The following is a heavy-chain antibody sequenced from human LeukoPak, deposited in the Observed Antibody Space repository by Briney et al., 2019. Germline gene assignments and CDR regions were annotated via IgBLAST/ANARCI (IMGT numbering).Heavy chain of an antibody. CDR2: IYPGDSDT. D-gene: IGHD2-2*01. V-gene: IGHV5-51*01. CDR3: ARLGLVPAAYYYGMDV. Sequence: GESLKISCKGSGYSFTSYWIGWVRQMPGKGLEWMGIIYPGDSDTRYSPSFQGQVTISADKSISTAYLQWSSLQASDTAMYYCARLGLVPAAYYYGMDVWGQGTTVTVSS. CDR1: GYSFTSYW. J-gene: IGHJ6*02.